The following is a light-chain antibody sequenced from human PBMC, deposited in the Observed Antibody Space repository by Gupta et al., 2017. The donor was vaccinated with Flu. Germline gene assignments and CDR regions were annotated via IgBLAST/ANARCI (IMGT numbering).Light chain of an antibody. Sequence: SYVLTQPPSVSVATGQTARITRGGNNIGSKSVHWYQQKPGQSPVLIVFDDTDRPSGIPERFSGSNSGNTASLTISRVEAGDEADYYCQVWDSSGDHPWVFGGGTKLTV. CDR2: DDT. CDR1: NIGSKS. V-gene: IGLV3-21*02. CDR3: QVWDSSGDHPWV. J-gene: IGLJ3*02.